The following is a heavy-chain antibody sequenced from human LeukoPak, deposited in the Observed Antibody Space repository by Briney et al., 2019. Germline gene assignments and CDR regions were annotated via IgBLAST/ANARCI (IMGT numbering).Heavy chain of an antibody. D-gene: IGHD5-18*01. J-gene: IGHJ6*03. V-gene: IGHV1-69*05. CDR1: GGSFSSYA. CDR3: ARADTDYYYYYMDV. Sequence: ASVKVSCKASGGSFSSYAISWVRQAPGQGLEWMGGIIPMFSTGNYAQKFQGRVTITTDESTSTAYMELSSLRSEDTAVYYCARADTDYYYYYMDVWGKGTTVTVSS. CDR2: IIPMFSTG.